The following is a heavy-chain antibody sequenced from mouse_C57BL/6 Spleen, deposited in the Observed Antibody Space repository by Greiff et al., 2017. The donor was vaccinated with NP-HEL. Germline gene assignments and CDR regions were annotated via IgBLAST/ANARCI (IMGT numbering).Heavy chain of an antibody. CDR1: GYTFTSYW. CDR3: ARGGYDGDYYAMDY. V-gene: IGHV1-50*01. CDR2: IDPSDSYT. Sequence: QVQLQQPGAELVKPGASVKLSCKASGYTFTSYWMQWVKQRPGQGLEWIGEIDPSDSYTNYNQKFKGKATLTVDTSSSTAYMQLSSLTSEDSAVYYCARGGYDGDYYAMDYWGQGTSVTVSS. D-gene: IGHD2-2*01. J-gene: IGHJ4*01.